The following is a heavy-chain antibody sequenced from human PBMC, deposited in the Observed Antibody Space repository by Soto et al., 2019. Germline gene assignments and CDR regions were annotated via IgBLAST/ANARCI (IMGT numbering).Heavy chain of an antibody. Sequence: GESLKISCKGSGYSFTSYWIGWVRQMPGKGLECMGIIYPGDSDTRYSPSFQGHVTISADKSISTVYMQWSSLKASDTAMYYCARIIETTVTTRFYYYYGMDVWGQGTTVTVSS. J-gene: IGHJ6*02. CDR2: IYPGDSDT. CDR1: GYSFTSYW. CDR3: ARIIETTVTTRFYYYYGMDV. D-gene: IGHD4-17*01. V-gene: IGHV5-51*01.